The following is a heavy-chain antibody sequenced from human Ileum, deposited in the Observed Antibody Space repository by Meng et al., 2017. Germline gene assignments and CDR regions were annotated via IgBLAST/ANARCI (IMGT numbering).Heavy chain of an antibody. Sequence: QVQLQQSGPGLGKPSETLSLTCSVSGASITNYYWSWIRQPPGKALEWIGYVYYSGRTTYNPSLKSRVTISVDTSKNHFSLELVSVTAADTAVYYCASARYDNWGQGTLVTVSS. CDR1: GASITNYY. J-gene: IGHJ4*02. CDR3: ASARYDN. V-gene: IGHV4-59*01. D-gene: IGHD3-22*01. CDR2: VYYSGRT.